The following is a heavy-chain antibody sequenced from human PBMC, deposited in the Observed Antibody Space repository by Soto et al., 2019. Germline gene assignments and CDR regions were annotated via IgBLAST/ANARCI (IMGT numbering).Heavy chain of an antibody. CDR3: ARGYCSGGSCYSYSQH. CDR1: GGTFSSYA. Sequence: QVQLVQSGAEVKKPGSSVKVSCKASGGTFSSYAISWVRQSPGQGLAWMGGIIPIVGTANYAQKFQGRVTITADESTSTAYMELSSLRSEDTAVYYCARGYCSGGSCYSYSQHGGQGTLVIVSS. J-gene: IGHJ1*01. CDR2: IIPIVGTA. D-gene: IGHD2-15*01. V-gene: IGHV1-69*01.